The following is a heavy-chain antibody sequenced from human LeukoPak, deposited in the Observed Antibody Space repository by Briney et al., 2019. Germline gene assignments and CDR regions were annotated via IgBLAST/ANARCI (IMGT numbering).Heavy chain of an antibody. V-gene: IGHV4-59*08. D-gene: IGHD3-10*01. J-gene: IGHJ5*02. CDR3: ARLDDYYGSGSLDP. Sequence: SETLSLTCTVSGGSISSYYWSWIRQPPGKGLEWIGYIYYSGSTNYNPSLKSRVTISVDTSKNQFSLKLSSVTAADTAVYYCARLDDYYGSGSLDPWGQGTLVTVSS. CDR2: IYYSGST. CDR1: GGSISSYY.